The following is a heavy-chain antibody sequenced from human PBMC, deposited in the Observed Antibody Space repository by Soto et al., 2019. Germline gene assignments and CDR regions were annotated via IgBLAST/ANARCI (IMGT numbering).Heavy chain of an antibody. V-gene: IGHV3-23*01. CDR3: AKDSLRDYVWGSWDY. J-gene: IGHJ4*02. CDR2: ISGSGGST. CDR1: GFTFSSYA. D-gene: IGHD3-16*01. Sequence: EVQLLEFGGGLVQPGGSLRLSCAASGFTFSSYAMSWVRQAPGKGLEWVSAISGSGGSTYYADSVKGRFTISRDNSKNTLYLQMNSLRAEETAVYYCAKDSLRDYVWGSWDYWGQGTLVTVSS.